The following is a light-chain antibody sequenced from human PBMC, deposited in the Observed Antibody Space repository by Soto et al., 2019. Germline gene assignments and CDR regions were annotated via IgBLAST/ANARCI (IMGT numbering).Light chain of an antibody. V-gene: IGKV3-20*01. J-gene: IGKJ4*01. CDR2: GAS. Sequence: EIVLTQSPGTLSLSPGERATLSCRASQSVSSSYLAWYQQKPGQAPRLLIYGASSRATGIPDRFSGSGSVTDLTLTISILEPEDFAVYYCQQYGSSPLTFGGGTKVEIK. CDR1: QSVSSSY. CDR3: QQYGSSPLT.